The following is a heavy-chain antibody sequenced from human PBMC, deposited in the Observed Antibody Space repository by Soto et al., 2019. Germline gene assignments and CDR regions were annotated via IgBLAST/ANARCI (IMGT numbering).Heavy chain of an antibody. CDR3: AKEVSLGSTVDLGY. J-gene: IGHJ4*02. V-gene: IGHV3-23*01. D-gene: IGHD7-27*01. CDR2: ISGSGGST. Sequence: GGSLRLSCAASGFTFSSFAMSWVRQAPGKGLDWVSAISGSGGSTYSADSVKGRFTISRDNSTGTLYLQMKSLRVEDTAIYYCAKEVSLGSTVDLGYWGQGALVTVSS. CDR1: GFTFSSFA.